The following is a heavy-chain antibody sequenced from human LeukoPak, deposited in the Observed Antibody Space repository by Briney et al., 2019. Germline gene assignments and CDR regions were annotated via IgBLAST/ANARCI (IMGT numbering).Heavy chain of an antibody. CDR2: ISYDGGNK. D-gene: IGHD3-9*01. CDR3: ASSYAYYDILTGYPNWFDP. CDR1: GFTFSSYA. Sequence: GGSLRLSCAASGFTFSSYAMHWVRQAPGKGLEWVAVISYDGGNKYYADSVKGRFTISRDNSKNTLYLQMNSLRAEDTAVYYCASSYAYYDILTGYPNWFDPWGQGTLVTVSS. V-gene: IGHV3-30*04. J-gene: IGHJ5*02.